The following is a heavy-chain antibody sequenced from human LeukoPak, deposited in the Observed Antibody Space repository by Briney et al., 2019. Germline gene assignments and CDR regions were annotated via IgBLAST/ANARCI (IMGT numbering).Heavy chain of an antibody. J-gene: IGHJ3*02. CDR2: IKQDGSEK. D-gene: IGHD7-27*01. CDR1: GFTFSSYW. CDR3: ARDLLGPYDAFDI. V-gene: IGHV3-7*01. Sequence: GGSLRLSCAASGFTFSSYWMSWVRQAPGKGLEWVANIKQDGSEKYYVDSVKGRFTISRDNAKNSLYLQMNSLRAEDTAVYYCARDLLGPYDAFDIWGQGTMVTVSS.